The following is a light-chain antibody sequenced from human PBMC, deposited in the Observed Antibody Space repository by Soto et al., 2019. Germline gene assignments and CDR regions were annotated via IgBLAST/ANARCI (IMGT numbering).Light chain of an antibody. V-gene: IGKV3-20*01. Sequence: EIVLTQSPGTLSLSPGERATLSCRASQSAISSTYVAWYQQKPGQAPRLLIYNAITRATGIPDRFSGSASGTDFTLTISRLEPEYFAVYHCQQYGSFGQGTRLEAK. CDR3: QQYGS. CDR1: QSAISST. CDR2: NAI. J-gene: IGKJ2*01.